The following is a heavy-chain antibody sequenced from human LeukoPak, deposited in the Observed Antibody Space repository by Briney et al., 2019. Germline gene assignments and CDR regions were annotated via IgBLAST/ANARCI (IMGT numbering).Heavy chain of an antibody. V-gene: IGHV3-53*01. CDR2: IYSGGST. CDR3: AGYSHY. J-gene: IGHJ4*02. Sequence: GGSLRLSCAASGFTFSSYSMNWVRQAPGKGLEWVSDIYSGGSTYYADSVKGRFTISRDNSKNTLYLQMNSLRAEDTAVYYCAGYSHYWGQGTLVTVSS. CDR1: GFTFSSYS.